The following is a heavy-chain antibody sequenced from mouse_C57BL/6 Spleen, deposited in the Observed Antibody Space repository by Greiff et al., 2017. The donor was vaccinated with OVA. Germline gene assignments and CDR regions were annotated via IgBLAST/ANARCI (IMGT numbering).Heavy chain of an antibody. J-gene: IGHJ4*01. CDR3: ARWDWMDY. CDR1: GYAFSSSW. CDR2: IYPGDGDT. D-gene: IGHD4-1*01. V-gene: IGHV1-82*01. Sequence: QVQLQQSGPELVNPGASVKISCKASGYAFSSSWMNWVKQRPGKGLEWIGRIYPGDGDTNYNGKFKGKATLTADKSSSTAYMQLSSLTSEDSAVYFCARWDWMDYWGQGTSVTVSS.